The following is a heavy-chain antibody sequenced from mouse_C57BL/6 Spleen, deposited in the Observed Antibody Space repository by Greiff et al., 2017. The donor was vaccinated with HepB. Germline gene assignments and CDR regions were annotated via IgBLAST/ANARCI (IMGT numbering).Heavy chain of an antibody. Sequence: VKVVESGAELARPGASVKMSCKASGYTFTSYTMHWVKQRPGQGLEWIGYINPSSGYTKYNQKFKDKATLTADKSSSTAYMQLSSLTSEDSAVYYCAREMAAQAAWFAYWGQGTLVTVSA. CDR2: INPSSGYT. V-gene: IGHV1-4*01. CDR3: AREMAAQAAWFAY. D-gene: IGHD3-2*02. J-gene: IGHJ3*01. CDR1: GYTFTSYT.